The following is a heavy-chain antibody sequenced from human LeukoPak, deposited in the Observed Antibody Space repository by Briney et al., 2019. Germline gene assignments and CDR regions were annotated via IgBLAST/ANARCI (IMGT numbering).Heavy chain of an antibody. V-gene: IGHV3-43D*03. J-gene: IGHJ4*02. CDR3: ARAPSGAWYYFDY. CDR1: GFTFSDYA. Sequence: GGSLRLSCAVSGFTFSDYAMHWVRQAPGKGLEWVSLITWDGATTYYANSVKGRFTISRDNSKNSLYLQMNSLRAEDTAFYYCARAPSGAWYYFDYWGQGTLVTVSS. CDR2: ITWDGATT. D-gene: IGHD2-15*01.